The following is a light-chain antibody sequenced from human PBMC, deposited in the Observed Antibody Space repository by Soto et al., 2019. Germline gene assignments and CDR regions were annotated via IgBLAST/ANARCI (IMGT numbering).Light chain of an antibody. V-gene: IGKV3-15*01. CDR3: QQYNNWPPWT. Sequence: TEMTQSPATLSVSPGDTATLSCRASQSVDSKLAWYQRRPGQAPRLLIYGASTRATGVPARFSGSGSGTEFTLTINSLQSEDFAVYFCQQYNNWPPWTFGQGTKVEIK. J-gene: IGKJ1*01. CDR1: QSVDSK. CDR2: GAS.